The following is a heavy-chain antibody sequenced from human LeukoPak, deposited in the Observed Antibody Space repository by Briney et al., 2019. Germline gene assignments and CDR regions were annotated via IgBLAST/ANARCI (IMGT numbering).Heavy chain of an antibody. D-gene: IGHD3-10*01. Sequence: PSETLSLTCTVSGGSISSYYWSWIRQPPGKGLEWIGYIYYSGSTNYNPSLKSRVTISVDTFKNQFSLKLSSATAADTAVYYCAGRGRDYYGSGSSNWFDPWGQGTLVTVSS. CDR1: GGSISSYY. V-gene: IGHV4-59*01. CDR2: IYYSGST. CDR3: AGRGRDYYGSGSSNWFDP. J-gene: IGHJ5*02.